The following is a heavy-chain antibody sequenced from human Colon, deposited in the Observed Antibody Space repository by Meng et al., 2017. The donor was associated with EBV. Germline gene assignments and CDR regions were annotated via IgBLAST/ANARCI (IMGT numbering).Heavy chain of an antibody. Sequence: QGQLLQWGAGLLKPSETLSLTCAVYGGPSSNFYWSWIRQPPGKGLEWIGEMNQSGSTNYNPSLKSRVTISVDASKNQFSLKLSSVTAADTAVYYCARAWGYCSSGSCRTGWGQGTLVTVSS. CDR1: GGPSSNFY. D-gene: IGHD2-15*01. CDR3: ARAWGYCSSGSCRTG. V-gene: IGHV4-34*01. CDR2: MNQSGST. J-gene: IGHJ4*02.